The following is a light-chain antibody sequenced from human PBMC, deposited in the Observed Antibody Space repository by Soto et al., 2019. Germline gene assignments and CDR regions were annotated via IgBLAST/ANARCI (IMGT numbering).Light chain of an antibody. V-gene: IGLV1-47*01. CDR3: AAWDANLSGRV. Sequence: QSVLTQPPSASGTPGQTVNISCSGGSSNIGDNYVYWYQQLQGAAAILLMYRIHQRPSVVPDRFSGSESGTSASLSISGLRSEDEGDYYCAAWDANLSGRVFGGGTQLTVL. CDR2: RIH. CDR1: SSNIGDNY. J-gene: IGLJ7*01.